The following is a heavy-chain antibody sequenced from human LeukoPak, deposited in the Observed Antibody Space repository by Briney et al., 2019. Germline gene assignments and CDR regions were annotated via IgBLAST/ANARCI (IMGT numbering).Heavy chain of an antibody. V-gene: IGHV4-34*01. CDR1: GGSFSGYY. J-gene: IGHJ6*02. Sequence: SETLSLTCAVYGGSFSGYYWSWIRQPPGKGLEWIGEINHSGSTNYNPSLKSRVTISVDTSKNQFSLKLSSVTAADTAVYYSARVDYGSGSYTVYYYYYGMDVWGQGTTVTVSS. CDR3: ARVDYGSGSYTVYYYYYGMDV. D-gene: IGHD3-10*01. CDR2: INHSGST.